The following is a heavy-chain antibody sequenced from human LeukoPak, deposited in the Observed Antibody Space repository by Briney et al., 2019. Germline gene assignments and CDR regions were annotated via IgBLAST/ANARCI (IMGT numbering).Heavy chain of an antibody. J-gene: IGHJ2*01. CDR2: IYYDGTT. V-gene: IGHV4-59*11. D-gene: IGHD3-16*02. CDR3: AKNRESYFDL. CDR1: GGSISGRY. Sequence: PSETLSLTCAVSGGSISGRYWSWIRQPPGKGLEWIGYIYYDGTTHYNPSLKSRVTISVDTSENQFSLKLNSVTAADTAVYYCAKNRESYFDLWGRGTLATVSS.